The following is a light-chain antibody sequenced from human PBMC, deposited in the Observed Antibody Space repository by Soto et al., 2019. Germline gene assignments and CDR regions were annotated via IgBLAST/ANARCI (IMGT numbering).Light chain of an antibody. Sequence: EIVMTQSPATLSVSPGERATLSCRASQSVSSNLAWYQQKPGQAPRLLIYGASTRATGIPARFSGSGSGTDFTLTISSLEPEDFAVYYCQQRTSWPPWTFGQGTKVDNK. V-gene: IGKV3D-15*01. CDR1: QSVSSN. J-gene: IGKJ1*01. CDR2: GAS. CDR3: QQRTSWPPWT.